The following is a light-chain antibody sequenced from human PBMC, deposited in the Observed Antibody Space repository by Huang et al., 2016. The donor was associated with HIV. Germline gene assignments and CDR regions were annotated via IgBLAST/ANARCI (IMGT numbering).Light chain of an antibody. CDR3: LQDFNYPRT. Sequence: AIQLTQSPSSLSASVGDRVTITCRESQDITNDFCRYQQKPGKAPKLLISAASTLRSGVPSRVSGSGSGTDFTLTISSLQPEDFATYFCLQDFNYPRTFGQGTRVEIK. J-gene: IGKJ1*01. CDR2: AAS. V-gene: IGKV1-6*02. CDR1: QDITND.